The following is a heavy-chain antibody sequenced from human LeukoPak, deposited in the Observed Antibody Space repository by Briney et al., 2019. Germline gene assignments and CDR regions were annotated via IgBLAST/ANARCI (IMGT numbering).Heavy chain of an antibody. CDR1: GGSISSGDYY. J-gene: IGHJ4*02. CDR3: ARAGYCSGGSCYLHPLFDY. D-gene: IGHD2-15*01. V-gene: IGHV4-30-4*01. Sequence: SETLSLTCTVSGGSISSGDYYWSWIRQPPGKGLEWIGYIYYSGSTYYNPSLKSRVTISVDTSKNQFSLKLSSVTAADTAVYYCARAGYCSGGSCYLHPLFDYWGQGTLVTVSS. CDR2: IYYSGST.